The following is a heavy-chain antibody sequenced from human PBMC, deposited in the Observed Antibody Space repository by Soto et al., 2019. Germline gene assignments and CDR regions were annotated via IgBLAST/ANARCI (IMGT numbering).Heavy chain of an antibody. CDR3: ARVDRTGDFWSGYYQTYNWFDP. J-gene: IGHJ5*02. Sequence: GGSLRLSCAASGFTVSSNYMSWVRQAPGKGLEWVSVIYSGGSTYYADSVKGRFTISRDNSKNTLYLQMNSLRAEDTAVYYCARVDRTGDFWSGYYQTYNWFDPWGQGTLVTVSS. V-gene: IGHV3-66*01. CDR2: IYSGGST. D-gene: IGHD3-3*01. CDR1: GFTVSSNY.